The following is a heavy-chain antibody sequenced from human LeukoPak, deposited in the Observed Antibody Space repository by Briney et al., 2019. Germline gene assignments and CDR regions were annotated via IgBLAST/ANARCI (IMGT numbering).Heavy chain of an antibody. D-gene: IGHD2-2*01. J-gene: IGHJ5*02. CDR1: GGTFSSYA. Sequence: ASVKVSCKASGGTFSSYAISWVRQAPGQGLEWMGGIIPIFGTANYAQKFQGRVTITADESTSTAYMELSSLRSEDTAVYYCARIWRGQLRLDWFDPWGQGTLVTVSS. CDR2: IIPIFGTA. V-gene: IGHV1-69*13. CDR3: ARIWRGQLRLDWFDP.